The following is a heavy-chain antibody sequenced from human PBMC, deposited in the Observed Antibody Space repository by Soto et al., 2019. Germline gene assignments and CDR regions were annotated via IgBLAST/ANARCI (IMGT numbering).Heavy chain of an antibody. V-gene: IGHV4-31*03. D-gene: IGHD3-10*01. Sequence: QVQLQESGPGLVKPSQTLSLTCTVSGGSISSGGYYWRWIRQHPGKGLEWIGYIYYSGSTYYNPSLKSRVTISVDTSKNQFSLKLSSVTAADTAVYYCARDNYGSGTVDYWGQGTLVTVSS. CDR1: GGSISSGGYY. CDR3: ARDNYGSGTVDY. J-gene: IGHJ4*02. CDR2: IYYSGST.